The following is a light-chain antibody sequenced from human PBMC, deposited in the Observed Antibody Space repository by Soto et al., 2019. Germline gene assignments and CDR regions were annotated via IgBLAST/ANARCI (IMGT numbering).Light chain of an antibody. V-gene: IGKV1-5*01. CDR1: QSISSW. J-gene: IGKJ1*01. CDR3: QQYSAYPWT. Sequence: DIPMTQSPSTLSASVGDRVSITCRSSQSISSWLAWFQQIPGQATKVLIYDASTLQSGVPSRFSGSGSGTEFTLTIHGLQPDDFATYYCQQYSAYPWTFGQGSKVEVK. CDR2: DAS.